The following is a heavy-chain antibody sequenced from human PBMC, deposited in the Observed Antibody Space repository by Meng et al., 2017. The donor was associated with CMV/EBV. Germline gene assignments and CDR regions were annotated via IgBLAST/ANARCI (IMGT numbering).Heavy chain of an antibody. CDR3: ARSDCSRSSCYLATFDH. Sequence: FTFGNYHMQWVRQAPGQGPEWMGIIDPTGGRTNYARDFEGRVTMTRDTSTNTVYLELTSLRGDDTAVYYCARSDCSRSSCYLATFDHWGQGTLVTVSS. CDR2: IDPTGGRT. CDR1: FTFGNYH. V-gene: IGHV1-46*01. D-gene: IGHD2-2*01. J-gene: IGHJ4*02.